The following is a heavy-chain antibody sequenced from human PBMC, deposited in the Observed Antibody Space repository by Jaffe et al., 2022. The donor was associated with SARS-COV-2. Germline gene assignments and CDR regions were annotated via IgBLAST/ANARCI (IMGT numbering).Heavy chain of an antibody. Sequence: QVQLVQSGAEVKKPGSSVKVSCKASGGTFSSYAISWVRQAPGQGLEWMGGIIPIFGTANYAQKFQGRVTITADESTSTAYMELSSLRSEDTAVYYCARGTYYDFWSGYHHLDYWGQGTLVTVSS. CDR3: ARGTYYDFWSGYHHLDY. V-gene: IGHV1-69*01. J-gene: IGHJ4*02. CDR1: GGTFSSYA. D-gene: IGHD3-3*01. CDR2: IIPIFGTA.